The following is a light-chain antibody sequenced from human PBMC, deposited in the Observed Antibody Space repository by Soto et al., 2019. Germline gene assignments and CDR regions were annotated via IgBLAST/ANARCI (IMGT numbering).Light chain of an antibody. CDR3: QQCYIHWT. CDR1: QIIHRS. V-gene: IGKV1-5*01. Sequence: QMTQSPSTLTASVGHGVNITFRASQIIHRSLAWYQQKPGKAPKLLIYDASTLESGVPSRFTGSGSGTEFTLSISSLQPDDFATYYCQQCYIHWTCGQGTKVDIK. J-gene: IGKJ1*01. CDR2: DAS.